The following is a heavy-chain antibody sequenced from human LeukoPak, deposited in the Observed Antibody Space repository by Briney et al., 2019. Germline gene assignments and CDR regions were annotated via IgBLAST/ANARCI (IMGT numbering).Heavy chain of an antibody. J-gene: IGHJ4*02. CDR2: INSDGSST. CDR1: GFTFNDYW. CDR3: GRIIAAAGTPD. Sequence: GGSLRLSCAASGFTFNDYWMHWVRQAPGKGLVWVSRINSDGSSTSYADSVKGRFTISRDNARNTPYLQMNSLRAEDTAVYYCGRIIAAAGTPDWGQGTLVTVSS. D-gene: IGHD6-13*01. V-gene: IGHV3-74*01.